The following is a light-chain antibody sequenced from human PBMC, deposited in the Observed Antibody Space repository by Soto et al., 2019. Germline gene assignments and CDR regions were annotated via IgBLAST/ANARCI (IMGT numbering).Light chain of an antibody. CDR3: CSYAGSYTFV. CDR2: DVT. Sequence: QSALTQPRSVSGAPGQSVTISCTGTSSDIGDYNYVSWYQQHPGKAPKLLIYDVTRRPSGVPDRFSGSKSGTTASLTISGLQAEEEADYFCCSYAGSYTFVFGGGTKVTVL. V-gene: IGLV2-11*01. J-gene: IGLJ2*01. CDR1: SSDIGDYNY.